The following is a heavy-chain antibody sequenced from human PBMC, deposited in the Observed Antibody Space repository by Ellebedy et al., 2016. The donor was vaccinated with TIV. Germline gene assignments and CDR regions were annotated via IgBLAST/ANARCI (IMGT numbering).Heavy chain of an antibody. CDR2: ISSSGSTI. J-gene: IGHJ4*02. D-gene: IGHD1-26*01. CDR1: GFTFSDYY. Sequence: GESLKISCAASGFTFSDYYMSWIRQAPGKGLEWVSYISSSGSTIYSADSLKGRFTISRNNAKNSLYLQMNSLRAEDTAVYYCARDEAEVGATFFGYWGQGTLVTVSS. V-gene: IGHV3-11*01. CDR3: ARDEAEVGATFFGY.